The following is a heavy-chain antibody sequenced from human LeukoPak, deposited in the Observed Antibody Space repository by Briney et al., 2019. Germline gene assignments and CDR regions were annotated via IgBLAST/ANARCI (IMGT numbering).Heavy chain of an antibody. D-gene: IGHD3-10*01. J-gene: IGHJ4*02. Sequence: SETLSLTCTVSGGSISNYYWSWIRQPPGKGLEWIGYIYYSGSTNYNPSLKSRVTISVDTSKNQFSLKLSSVTAADTDVYYCARDSLWFGGIDYWGQGTLVTVSS. CDR2: IYYSGST. CDR3: ARDSLWFGGIDY. CDR1: GGSISNYY. V-gene: IGHV4-59*01.